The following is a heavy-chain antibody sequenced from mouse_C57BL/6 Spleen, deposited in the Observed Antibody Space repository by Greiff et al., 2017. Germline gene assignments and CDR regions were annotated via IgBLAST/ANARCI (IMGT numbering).Heavy chain of an antibody. J-gene: IGHJ2*01. CDR1: GYTFTSYW. D-gene: IGHD1-1*01. CDR2: IYPGNSDT. CDR3: TGDYYGSSLYFDY. V-gene: IGHV1-5*01. Sequence: DVQLQESGTVLARPGASVKMSCKTSGYTFTSYWMHWVKQRPGQGLEWIGAIYPGNSDTSYNQKFKGKAKLTAVTSASTAYMELSCLTNEDSAVYYCTGDYYGSSLYFDYWGQGTTRTVSS.